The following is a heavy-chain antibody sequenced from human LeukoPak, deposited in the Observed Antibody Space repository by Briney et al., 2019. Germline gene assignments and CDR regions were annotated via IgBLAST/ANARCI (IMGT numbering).Heavy chain of an antibody. CDR1: GFTFSSYE. CDR3: AREGGPNYFDY. V-gene: IGHV3-48*03. Sequence: QSGGSLRLSCAASGFTFSSYEMNWVRQAPGKGLEWVSYISSSGSTIYYADSVKGRFTISRDNAKNSLYLQMNSLRAEDTAVCYCAREGGPNYFDYWGQGTLVTVSS. CDR2: ISSSGSTI. J-gene: IGHJ4*02. D-gene: IGHD1-26*01.